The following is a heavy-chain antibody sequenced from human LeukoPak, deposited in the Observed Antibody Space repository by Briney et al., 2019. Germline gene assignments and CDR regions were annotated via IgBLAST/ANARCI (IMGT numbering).Heavy chain of an antibody. J-gene: IGHJ4*02. D-gene: IGHD1-26*01. CDR1: GFTFSSSW. CDR2: IKDDGRDK. V-gene: IGHV3-7*01. Sequence: GGSLRLSCAASGFTFSSSWMTWVRQAPGKGLEWVASIKDDGRDKYYVDSVKGRFTVSRDNAKNSAFLQMNSLRAEDTAVYYCAGDPGRGFDYWGQGALVTVSS. CDR3: AGDPGRGFDY.